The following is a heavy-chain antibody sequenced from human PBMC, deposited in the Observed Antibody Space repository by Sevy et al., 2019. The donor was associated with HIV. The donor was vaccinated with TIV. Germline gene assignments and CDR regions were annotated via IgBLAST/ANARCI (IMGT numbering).Heavy chain of an antibody. CDR1: GFTFNRYS. Sequence: GGSLRLSCAASGFTFNRYSMHWVRQAPGKGLEWVSTIYRGGSTFYADSVKGRFAIPRDNSKNTQYLQMNSLGAEDTAVYYCARDRYYDASGYYYYYYGLDVWGQGTTVTVSS. CDR2: IYRGGST. CDR3: ARDRYYDASGYYYYYYGLDV. D-gene: IGHD3-22*01. V-gene: IGHV3-66*01. J-gene: IGHJ6*02.